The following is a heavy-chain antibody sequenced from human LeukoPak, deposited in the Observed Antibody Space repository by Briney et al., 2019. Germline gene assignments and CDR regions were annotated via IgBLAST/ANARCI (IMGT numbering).Heavy chain of an antibody. Sequence: ASVKVSCKASGYTFTSYDINWVRQATGQGLEWMGWMNPNSGNTGYAQKLQGRVTMTTDTSTSTAYMELRSLRSDDTAVYYCARGSDYVWGSFDYWGQGTLVTVSS. CDR2: MNPNSGNT. V-gene: IGHV1-8*01. CDR3: ARGSDYVWGSFDY. J-gene: IGHJ4*02. CDR1: GYTFTSYD. D-gene: IGHD3-16*01.